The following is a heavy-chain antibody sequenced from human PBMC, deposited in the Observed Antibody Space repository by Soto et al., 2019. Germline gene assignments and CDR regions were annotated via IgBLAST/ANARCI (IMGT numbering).Heavy chain of an antibody. D-gene: IGHD3-10*01. V-gene: IGHV3-33*01. CDR2: IWYDGSKK. Sequence: QVHLVESGGGVVQSGTSLRLSCAASGFTFSRYGMHWVRQAPDKGLEWVAGIWYDGSKKYFADSVKGRFTISRDNDKNTVFLQMNSMRVEDTAVYYCARGSDGSGNFLDYWGQGSLVTVSS. CDR3: ARGSDGSGNFLDY. J-gene: IGHJ4*02. CDR1: GFTFSRYG.